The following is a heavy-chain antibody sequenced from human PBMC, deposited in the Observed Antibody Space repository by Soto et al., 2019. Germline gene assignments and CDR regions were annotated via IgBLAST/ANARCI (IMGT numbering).Heavy chain of an antibody. CDR3: ASTYYTGSSGPFDY. V-gene: IGHV4-31*03. D-gene: IGHD3-22*01. Sequence: LSLTCTVSGDSISSGGYYWSWIRQHPGKGLEWIGYIYYSGTTYYNPSLESRVTISADTSENQFSLKVNSVTVADTAVYYCASTYYTGSSGPFDYWGQGTLVNVSS. J-gene: IGHJ4*02. CDR2: IYYSGTT. CDR1: GDSISSGGYY.